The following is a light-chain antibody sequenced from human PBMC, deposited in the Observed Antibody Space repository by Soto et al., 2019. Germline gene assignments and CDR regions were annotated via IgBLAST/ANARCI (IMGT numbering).Light chain of an antibody. V-gene: IGKV1-5*03. CDR2: MAS. CDR3: QQYQSLPWT. Sequence: DIQMTQSPSTLSASAGDRVTITCRASQNIDKWLAWYQQRPGKAPKLLIYMASALDSGVPSRFSGSGSGTEFTFTISSLQPDDFATYYCQQYQSLPWTFGRGTKVEIK. J-gene: IGKJ1*01. CDR1: QNIDKW.